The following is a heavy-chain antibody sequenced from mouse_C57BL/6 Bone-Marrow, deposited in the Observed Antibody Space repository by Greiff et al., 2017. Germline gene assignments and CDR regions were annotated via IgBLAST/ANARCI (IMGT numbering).Heavy chain of an antibody. D-gene: IGHD1-1*01. CDR3: ARRWDITTVYFDY. V-gene: IGHV1-54*01. J-gene: IGHJ2*01. Sequence: QVQLQQSGAELVRPGTSVKVSCKASGYAFTNYLIEWVKQRPGQGLEWIGVINPGSGGTNYNEKFKGKATLTADKSSSTAYMQLSSLTSEDSAVYFCARRWDITTVYFDYWGQGTTLTVSS. CDR2: INPGSGGT. CDR1: GYAFTNYL.